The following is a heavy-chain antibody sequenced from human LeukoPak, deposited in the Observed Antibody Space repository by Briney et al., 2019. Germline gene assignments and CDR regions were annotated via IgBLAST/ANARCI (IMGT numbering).Heavy chain of an antibody. CDR2: MNPNSGNT. J-gene: IGHJ5*02. CDR3: ARGLLHYDSSGYYVTNWFDP. V-gene: IGHV1-8*03. CDR1: GYTFTSYD. D-gene: IGHD3-22*01. Sequence: ASVKVSCKASGYTFTSYDINWVRQATGQGLEWMGWMNPNSGNTGYAQKFQGRVTITRNTSISTAYMELSSLRSEDTAVYYCARGLLHYDSSGYYVTNWFDPWGQGTLVTVSS.